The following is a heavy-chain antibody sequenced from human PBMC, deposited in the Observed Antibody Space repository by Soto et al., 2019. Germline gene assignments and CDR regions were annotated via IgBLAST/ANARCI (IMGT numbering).Heavy chain of an antibody. V-gene: IGHV1-69*01. Sequence: QVQLVQSGAEVKKPGSSVKVSCKASGGTFSSYAISCVRQAPGQGLEWMGGIIPIFGTANYAQKFQGRVTITGEHSKSPAHMQLTSLRSEETAVYYSSRASYDSIGFYYFVYCCQGTLLTVSS. D-gene: IGHD3-22*01. CDR3: SRASYDSIGFYYFVY. CDR2: IIPIFGTA. CDR1: GGTFSSYA. J-gene: IGHJ4*02.